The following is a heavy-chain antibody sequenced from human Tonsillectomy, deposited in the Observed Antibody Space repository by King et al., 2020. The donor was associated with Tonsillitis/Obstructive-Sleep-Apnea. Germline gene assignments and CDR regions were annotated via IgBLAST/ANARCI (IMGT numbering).Heavy chain of an antibody. J-gene: IGHJ4*02. V-gene: IGHV3-64D*09. CDR1: GFTFSSYA. D-gene: IGHD5-24*01. CDR2: ISSNGGST. Sequence: VQLVESGGGLVQPGGSLRLSCSASGFTFSSYAMHWVRQAPGKGLEYVSAISSNGGSTYYADSVKGRFTISRDNSKNTLYLQMSSLRAEDTAVYYCGWLPSGGVGYWGQGTLVTVSS. CDR3: GWLPSGGVGY.